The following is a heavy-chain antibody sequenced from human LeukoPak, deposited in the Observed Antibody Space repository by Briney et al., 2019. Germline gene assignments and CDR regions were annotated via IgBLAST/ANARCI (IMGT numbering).Heavy chain of an antibody. Sequence: GGSLRLSCAAFGFTVSVNYMSWVRQAPGKGLECVSAISASGGSTYYADSVKGRFTISRDNSKNTLYLQMNSLRAEDTAVYYCAKPAISSRGWYYDYWGQGTLVTVSS. CDR1: GFTVSVNY. CDR3: AKPAISSRGWYYDY. J-gene: IGHJ4*02. CDR2: ISASGGST. D-gene: IGHD6-19*01. V-gene: IGHV3-23*01.